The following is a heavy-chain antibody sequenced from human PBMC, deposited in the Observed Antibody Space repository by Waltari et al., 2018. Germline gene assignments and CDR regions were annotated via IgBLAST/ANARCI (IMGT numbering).Heavy chain of an antibody. D-gene: IGHD3-3*01. CDR3: TSLDYDFWSGIYYFDY. J-gene: IGHJ4*02. CDR1: GFTFSSYA. Sequence: EVQLLESGGGLVQPGGSLRLSCAASGFTFSSYAMSWVRQAPGKGLEWVSAISGSGGSTYYADSVKGRFTISRDNSKNTLYLQMNSLKTEDTAVYYCTSLDYDFWSGIYYFDYWGQGTLVTVSS. V-gene: IGHV3-23*01. CDR2: ISGSGGST.